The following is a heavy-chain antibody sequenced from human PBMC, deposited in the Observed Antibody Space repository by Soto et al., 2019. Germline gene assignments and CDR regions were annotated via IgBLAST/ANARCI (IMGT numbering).Heavy chain of an antibody. D-gene: IGHD2-15*01. CDR1: GGSFSGYY. CDR2: INHSGST. V-gene: IGHV4-34*01. CDR3: ARGRIVVVVAATLFKGSNAFDI. Sequence: SETLSLTCAVYGGSFSGYYWSWIRQPPGKGLEWIGEINHSGSTNYNPSLKSRVTISVDTSKNQFSLKLSSVTAADTAAYYCARGRIVVVVAATLFKGSNAFDIWGQGTIVTVSS. J-gene: IGHJ3*02.